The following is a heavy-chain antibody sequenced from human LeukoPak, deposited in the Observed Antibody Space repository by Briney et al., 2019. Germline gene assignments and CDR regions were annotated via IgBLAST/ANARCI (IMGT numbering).Heavy chain of an antibody. CDR1: GFTFSSYS. V-gene: IGHV3-21*04. J-gene: IGHJ5*02. D-gene: IGHD1-26*01. Sequence: PGGSPRLSCAASGFTFSSYSMNWVRQAPGKGLEWVSSISSSSSYIYYADSLKGRFTISRDNAKNSLYLQMNSLRAEDTAVYYCARGDLIVGATRRNWFDPWGQGTLVTVSS. CDR3: ARGDLIVGATRRNWFDP. CDR2: ISSSSSYI.